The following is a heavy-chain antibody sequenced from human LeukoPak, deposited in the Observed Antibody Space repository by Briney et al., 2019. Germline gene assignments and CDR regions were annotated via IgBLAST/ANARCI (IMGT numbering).Heavy chain of an antibody. Sequence: TSETLSLTCTVSGGSISGYYWNWIRQPPGKGLEWIGEINHSGSTNYNPSLKSRVTISVDTSKNQFSLKLSSVTAADTAVYYCARVRSYYYGSGSARNWFDPWGQGTLVTVSS. CDR2: INHSGST. CDR3: ARVRSYYYGSGSARNWFDP. CDR1: GGSISGYY. D-gene: IGHD3-10*01. J-gene: IGHJ5*02. V-gene: IGHV4-34*01.